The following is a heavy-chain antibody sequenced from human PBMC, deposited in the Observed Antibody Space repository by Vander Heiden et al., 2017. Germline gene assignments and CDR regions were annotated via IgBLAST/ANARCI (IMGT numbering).Heavy chain of an antibody. Sequence: EVQLVASGGGLVQPGGSLRLSCAASGFTFSTFWMHWVRQVPGKGPVWVSSINGDQSSTLYADSVKGRFTISRDNAKTTLYLQMNSLRVEDTAVYYCARRDPGGGFLDYWGQGILVTVSS. CDR2: INGDQSST. CDR1: GFTFSTFW. CDR3: ARRDPGGGFLDY. D-gene: IGHD2-15*01. J-gene: IGHJ4*02. V-gene: IGHV3-74*01.